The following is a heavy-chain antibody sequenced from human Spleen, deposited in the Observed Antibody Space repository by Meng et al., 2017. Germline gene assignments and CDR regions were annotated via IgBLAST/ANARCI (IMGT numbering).Heavy chain of an antibody. CDR1: GLTFSIYW. V-gene: IGHV3-74*01. J-gene: IGHJ4*02. Sequence: EVQLVESGGGLVHPVGSLRPSCAASGLTFSIYWMYWVRQGPGKGLVWVSRISSDGSTTSYADSVKGRFTISRDNAKNTLYLQMNSLRAEDMGVYYCARLGTTTSGYWGQGTLVTVSS. CDR3: ARLGTTTSGY. D-gene: IGHD2/OR15-2a*01. CDR2: ISSDGSTT.